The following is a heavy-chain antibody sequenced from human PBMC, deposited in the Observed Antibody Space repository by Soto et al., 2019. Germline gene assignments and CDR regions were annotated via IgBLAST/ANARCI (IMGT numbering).Heavy chain of an antibody. CDR1: GYTFTDSY. D-gene: IGHD4-17*01. Sequence: GASVKVSCKASGYTFTDSYLHWVRQAPGQGLEWMGWINPNGGGINYAQEFQGRVTMTRDTSISTAYMELSRLTSDDTAVYYCASGTVSTDYWGQGTLVTAPQ. V-gene: IGHV1-2*02. CDR3: ASGTVSTDY. J-gene: IGHJ4*02. CDR2: INPNGGGI.